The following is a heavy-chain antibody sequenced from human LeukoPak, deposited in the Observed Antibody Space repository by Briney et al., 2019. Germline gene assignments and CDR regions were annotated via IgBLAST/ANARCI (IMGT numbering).Heavy chain of an antibody. CDR2: ISGSGGST. CDR1: GFTFSSYA. J-gene: IGHJ4*02. V-gene: IGHV3-23*01. D-gene: IGHD1-26*01. CDR3: AKGRYSGSYYGLGY. Sequence: GGSLRLSCAASGFTFSSYAMSWVRQAPGKGLEWVSGISGSGGSTEYADSVKGRFTISRDNSKNTLYLQMNSLRVEDTAVYFCAKGRYSGSYYGLGYWGQGTLVTVSS.